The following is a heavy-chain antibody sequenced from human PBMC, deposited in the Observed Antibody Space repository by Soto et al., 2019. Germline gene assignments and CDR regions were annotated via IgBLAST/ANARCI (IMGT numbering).Heavy chain of an antibody. V-gene: IGHV3-74*01. J-gene: IGHJ4*02. CDR3: VRTSLVVAAATREDY. Sequence: PGGSLRLSCAASGFTFSSYWMHWVRQAPGKGLVWLSRINSDGSSTSYADYVKGRFTISRDNAKNTLYLQMNSLRAEDTAVYYCVRTSLVVAAATREDYWGQGTLVTVS. D-gene: IGHD2-15*01. CDR1: GFTFSSYW. CDR2: INSDGSST.